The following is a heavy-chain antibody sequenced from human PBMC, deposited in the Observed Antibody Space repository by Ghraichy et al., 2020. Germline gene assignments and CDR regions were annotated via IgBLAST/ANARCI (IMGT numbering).Heavy chain of an antibody. CDR1: GFTFSSYW. J-gene: IGHJ4*02. CDR2: IKQDGSEK. CDR3: ARDLRITMVRGVQEVAAAGTRGTYDY. V-gene: IGHV3-7*04. Sequence: GGSLRLSCAASGFTFSSYWMSWVRQAPGKGLEWVANIKQDGSEKYYVDSVKGRFTISRDNAKNSLYLQMNSLRAEDTAVYYCARDLRITMVRGVQEVAAAGTRGTYDYWGQGTLVTVSS. D-gene: IGHD3-10*01.